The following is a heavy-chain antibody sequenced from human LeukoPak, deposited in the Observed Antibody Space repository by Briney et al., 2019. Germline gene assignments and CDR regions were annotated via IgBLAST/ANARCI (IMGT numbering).Heavy chain of an antibody. CDR1: GFTFTSYA. CDR2: ISDSGGST. Sequence: PGGSLRLSCAASGFTFTSYAMSWVRQAPGKGLEWVSTISDSGGSTYYADSVKGRFTISRDNSKNTLYLQMNSLRVEDTAVYCCAKRTIDYWGQGTLVTVSS. V-gene: IGHV3-23*01. D-gene: IGHD3/OR15-3a*01. J-gene: IGHJ4*02. CDR3: AKRTIDY.